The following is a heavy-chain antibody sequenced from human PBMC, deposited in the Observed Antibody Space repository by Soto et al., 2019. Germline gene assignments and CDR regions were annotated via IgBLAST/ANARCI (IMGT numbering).Heavy chain of an antibody. Sequence: PSETLSLTCTVSGGSITNSNWWSWVRLPPAKGLEWIGDIYHAGSTKYNPSLERRVTISVDTSNNQFALTLTSATAADTAVYFCARGPPIVGNTTPLDSWGQGTLVTVSS. CDR1: GGSITNSNW. V-gene: IGHV4-4*02. CDR2: IYHAGST. CDR3: ARGPPIVGNTTPLDS. J-gene: IGHJ4*02. D-gene: IGHD1-26*01.